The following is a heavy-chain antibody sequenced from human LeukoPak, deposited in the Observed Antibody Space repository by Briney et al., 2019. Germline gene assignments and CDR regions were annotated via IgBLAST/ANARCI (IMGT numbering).Heavy chain of an antibody. CDR2: IHSSGHT. Sequence: PSETLSLTCSVSGDSIRNNYWTWIRQPPGKGLEWIAYIHSSGHTNSNPSLKSRVTISIDTSNSQLYLEPSSVTAADTAVYYCVRHGHDTGNYEAHFDYWGQGALVTVSS. D-gene: IGHD3-9*01. CDR1: GDSIRNNY. J-gene: IGHJ4*02. CDR3: VRHGHDTGNYEAHFDY. V-gene: IGHV4-59*08.